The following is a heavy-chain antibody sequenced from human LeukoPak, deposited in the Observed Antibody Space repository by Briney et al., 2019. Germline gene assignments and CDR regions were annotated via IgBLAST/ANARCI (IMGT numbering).Heavy chain of an antibody. CDR3: ARGIAAAGYGTVDY. CDR2: ISGSGGTT. Sequence: GGSLRLSCAASGFTFSSYSMNWVRQAPGKGLEWVSAISGSGGTTYYADSVKGRFTFSRDNSKNTLYLQMNSLRAEDTAVYYCARGIAAAGYGTVDYWGQGTLVTVSS. V-gene: IGHV3-23*01. CDR1: GFTFSSYS. D-gene: IGHD6-13*01. J-gene: IGHJ4*02.